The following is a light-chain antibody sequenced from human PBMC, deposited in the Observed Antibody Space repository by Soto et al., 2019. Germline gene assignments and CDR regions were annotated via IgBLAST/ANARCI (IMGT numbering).Light chain of an antibody. CDR1: QTVNSIY. V-gene: IGKV3-20*01. CDR2: GAS. J-gene: IGKJ5*01. Sequence: DIALTQSPGTLSLSPGQRATLSCRASQTVNSIYLAWYQQKSGQAPRLLIYGASSRATGIPDRFSGSGSGTDFTLTISRLEPEDFAVYYCQQYGSSPLTFGQGTRLGIK. CDR3: QQYGSSPLT.